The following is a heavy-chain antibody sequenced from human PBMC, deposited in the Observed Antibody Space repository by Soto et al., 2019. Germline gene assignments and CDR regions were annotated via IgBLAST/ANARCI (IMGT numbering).Heavy chain of an antibody. CDR3: ARLYCSSTSCPLDY. V-gene: IGHV4-59*08. CDR2: IYYSGST. Sequence: PSETLSLTCTVSGGSISSYYWSWIRQPPGKGLEWIGYIYYSGSTNYNPSLKSRVTISVDTSKNQFSLKLSSVTAADTAVYYCARLYCSSTSCPLDYWGQGTLVTAPQ. D-gene: IGHD2-2*01. J-gene: IGHJ4*02. CDR1: GGSISSYY.